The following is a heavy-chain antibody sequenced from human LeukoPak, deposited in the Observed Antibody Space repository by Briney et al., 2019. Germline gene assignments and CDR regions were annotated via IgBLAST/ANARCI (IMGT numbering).Heavy chain of an antibody. V-gene: IGHV3-30*18. Sequence: GGSLRLSCAASGFTFNNYGMHWVRQAPGKGLEWVAVISYDGPNKYYADSVRGRFTISRDNSKNTQYLQMNSLRSEDTAVYYCAKGLVRFGYGALLDYWGQGTLVTVSS. CDR2: ISYDGPNK. J-gene: IGHJ4*02. D-gene: IGHD4/OR15-4a*01. CDR1: GFTFNNYG. CDR3: AKGLVRFGYGALLDY.